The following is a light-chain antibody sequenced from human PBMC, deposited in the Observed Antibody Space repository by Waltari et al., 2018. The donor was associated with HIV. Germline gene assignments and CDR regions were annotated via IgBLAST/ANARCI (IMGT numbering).Light chain of an antibody. J-gene: IGLJ3*02. Sequence: QSVLTQPPSVSGAPGQPITISCTGTNSNIGPGFAFHWYHVIPGRAPKLLIYGSNRRPAGVPERFSGSRSATSGSLAITGLQGEDEAVYYCQSYDNNLNGWVFGGGTTLTVL. CDR2: GSN. V-gene: IGLV1-40*01. CDR1: NSNIGPGFA. CDR3: QSYDNNLNGWV.